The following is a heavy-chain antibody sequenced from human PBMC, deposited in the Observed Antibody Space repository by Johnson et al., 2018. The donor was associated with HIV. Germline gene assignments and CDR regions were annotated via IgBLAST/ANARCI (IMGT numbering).Heavy chain of an antibody. J-gene: IGHJ3*02. CDR3: ARSPRAAEGAFDI. CDR2: ISYDGSNK. V-gene: IGHV3-30*04. D-gene: IGHD6-13*01. CDR1: GFTFSSYA. Sequence: QVQLVESGGGLVKPGGSLRLSCAASGFTFSSYAMHWVRQAPGKGLEWVAVISYDGSNKYYADSVKGRFTISRDNSKNTLYLQMNSLRAEDTAVYYCARSPRAAEGAFDIWGQGTMVTVSS.